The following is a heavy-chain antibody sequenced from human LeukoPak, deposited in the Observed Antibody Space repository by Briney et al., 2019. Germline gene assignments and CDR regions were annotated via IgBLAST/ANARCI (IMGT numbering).Heavy chain of an antibody. V-gene: IGHV3-23*01. Sequence: GGSLRLSCAASGFSFSRSAMTWVRQAPGKGPEWVSGIADNGATYYADSVKGRFIISRDNSKNTLFLQMDSLRAEDTAIYYCAKGPLIEVAGTTWDYWGQGTLVTVSS. D-gene: IGHD6-19*01. CDR3: AKGPLIEVAGTTWDY. CDR1: GFSFSRSA. J-gene: IGHJ4*02. CDR2: IADNGAT.